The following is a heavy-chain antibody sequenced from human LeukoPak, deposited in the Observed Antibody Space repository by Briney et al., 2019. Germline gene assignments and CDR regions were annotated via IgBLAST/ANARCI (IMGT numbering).Heavy chain of an antibody. V-gene: IGHV4-39*01. J-gene: IGHJ4*02. Sequence: SETLSLTCTVSGGSISSSSYYWGWLRQPPGKGLEWIGSIYYSGSTYYNPSLKSRVTISVDTSKNQFSLKLSSVTAADTAVYYCARRNQLLYLDYWGQGTLVTVSS. CDR3: ARRNQLLYLDY. CDR2: IYYSGST. CDR1: GGSISSSSYY. D-gene: IGHD2-2*02.